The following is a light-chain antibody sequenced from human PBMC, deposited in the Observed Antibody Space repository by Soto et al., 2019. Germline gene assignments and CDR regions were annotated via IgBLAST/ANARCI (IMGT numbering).Light chain of an antibody. V-gene: IGKV1-33*01. CDR1: QDISNY. CDR3: QQYETPPYT. CDR2: DAS. Sequence: DLQMTQSPSSLSASVGDRVTITCQASQDISNYLNWYQQRPGKAPKFLIYDASSLETGVPSRFSGSGTGTHFTFTISSLQPEDIATYYCQQYETPPYTFGQGTKLELK. J-gene: IGKJ2*01.